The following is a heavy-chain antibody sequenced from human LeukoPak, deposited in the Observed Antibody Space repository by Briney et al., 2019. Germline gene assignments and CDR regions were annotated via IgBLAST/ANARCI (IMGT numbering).Heavy chain of an antibody. D-gene: IGHD1-14*01. J-gene: IGHJ4*02. Sequence: SETLSLTCTVSGGSISSSSYYWGWVRQPPGKGLEWIGSIYYSGDTYYNPSLKSRVTISVDPSKNQFSLKVKSVTAADTAVYYCARRPSRYHFDYWGQGTLVTVSS. CDR1: GGSISSSSYY. V-gene: IGHV4-39*01. CDR3: ARRPSRYHFDY. CDR2: IYYSGDT.